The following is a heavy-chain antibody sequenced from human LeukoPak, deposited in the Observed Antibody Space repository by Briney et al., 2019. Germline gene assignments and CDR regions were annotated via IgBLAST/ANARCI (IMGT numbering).Heavy chain of an antibody. V-gene: IGHV1-69*04. CDR2: IIPILGIA. CDR3: ARDTATYYFDY. D-gene: IGHD5-18*01. CDR1: GGTFSSYA. Sequence: SVKVSCKASGGTFSSYAISWVRQAPGQGLEWMGRIIPILGIANYAQKFQGRVTITADKSTSTAYMELSSLRSEDTAVYCCARDTATYYFDYWGQGTLVTVSS. J-gene: IGHJ4*02.